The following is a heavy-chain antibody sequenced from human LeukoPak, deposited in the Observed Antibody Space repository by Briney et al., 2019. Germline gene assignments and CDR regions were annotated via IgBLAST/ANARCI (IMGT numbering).Heavy chain of an antibody. V-gene: IGHV3-33*01. CDR1: GFTFSSYG. CDR3: ARDSITGYYLDY. D-gene: IGHD1-20*01. CDR2: IWYDGSNK. Sequence: GGSLRLSCAASGFTFSSYGMHWVRQAPGKGLEWVAVIWYDGSNKYYADSVKGRFTISRDNSKNTLYLQMNSLRAEDTAVYYCARDSITGYYLDYWGQGTLVTVSS. J-gene: IGHJ4*02.